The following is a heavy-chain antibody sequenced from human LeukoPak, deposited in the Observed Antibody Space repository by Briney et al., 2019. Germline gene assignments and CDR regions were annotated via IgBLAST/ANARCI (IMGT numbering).Heavy chain of an antibody. V-gene: IGHV3-23*01. CDR2: ISGRGDHR. J-gene: IGHJ6*03. CDR3: ARDGYSGSYYRLYYFFMDV. CDR1: KFTFNNYA. D-gene: IGHD1-26*01. Sequence: GGSLRLSCLASKFTFNNYAMTWVRKATGGGLEWVSSISGRGDHREYADSVKGRFTISRDNSEHTLYLQVNSVRGEHTVVYQCARDGYSGSYYRLYYFFMDVWGKGTTVTVS.